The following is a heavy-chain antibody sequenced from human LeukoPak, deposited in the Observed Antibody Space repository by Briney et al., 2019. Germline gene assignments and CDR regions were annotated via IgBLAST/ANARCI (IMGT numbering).Heavy chain of an antibody. J-gene: IGHJ4*02. V-gene: IGHV3-23*01. CDR2: ISGSGGST. CDR3: AKDSHDSSGSYDY. D-gene: IGHD3-22*01. Sequence: PGGSLRLSCAASGLTFSSHWMHWVRQAPGKGLEWVSAISGSGGSTYYADSVKGRFTISRDNSKNTLYLQMNSLRAEDTAVYYCAKDSHDSSGSYDYWGQGTLVTVSS. CDR1: GLTFSSHW.